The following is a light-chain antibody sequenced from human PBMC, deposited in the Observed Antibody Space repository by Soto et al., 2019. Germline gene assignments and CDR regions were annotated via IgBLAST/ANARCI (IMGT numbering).Light chain of an antibody. J-gene: IGKJ5*01. CDR2: DTS. CDR3: QQYGTSEII. V-gene: IGKV3D-15*01. Sequence: EIVMTQSPASLSVPPGEKATLSCRASQSVATNLAWYQQKPGQAPRLLIYDTSSRASGIPARFRGRGSGTDSTRTISRLETEDFAVFYCQQYGTSEIIFGQGTRLEIK. CDR1: QSVATN.